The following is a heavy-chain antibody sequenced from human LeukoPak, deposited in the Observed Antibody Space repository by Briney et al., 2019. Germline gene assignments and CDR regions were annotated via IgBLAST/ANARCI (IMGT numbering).Heavy chain of an antibody. CDR1: GFTVSSNS. J-gene: IGHJ4*02. CDR2: ISGSGDST. CDR3: ARRSGIAVAGAFDY. Sequence: GGSLRLSCTVSGFTVSSNSWSWVRQAPGKGLERVSGISGSGDSTYYADSVKGRFTISRDNSKNTLYLQMNSLRAEDTAVYYCARRSGIAVAGAFDYWGQGTLVTVSS. D-gene: IGHD6-19*01. V-gene: IGHV3-23*01.